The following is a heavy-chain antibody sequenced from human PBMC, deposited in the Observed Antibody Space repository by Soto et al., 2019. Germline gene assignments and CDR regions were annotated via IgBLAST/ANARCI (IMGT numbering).Heavy chain of an antibody. Sequence: QVQLVESGGGLVKPGGSLRLSCAASGFTFSDYYMSWIRQAPGKGLEWVSYISSSGSTIYYADSVKGRFTISRDNAKNXXYLQMNSLRAEDTAVYYCASVGQQLVDYYYYGMDVWGQGTTVTVSS. V-gene: IGHV3-11*01. CDR3: ASVGQQLVDYYYYGMDV. CDR2: ISSSGSTI. CDR1: GFTFSDYY. D-gene: IGHD6-13*01. J-gene: IGHJ6*02.